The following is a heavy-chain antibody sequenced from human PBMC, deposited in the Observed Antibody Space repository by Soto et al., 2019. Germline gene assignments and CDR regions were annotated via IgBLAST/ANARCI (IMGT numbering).Heavy chain of an antibody. CDR3: ARGAGYSGYDT. CDR2: IIPTLGIA. V-gene: IGHV1-69*02. CDR1: GGTFSSYT. J-gene: IGHJ5*02. D-gene: IGHD5-12*01. Sequence: QVQLVQSGAEVKKPGSSVKVSCKASGGTFSSYTISWVRQAPGQGLEWMGRIIPTLGIANYAQKFQGRVTITADKSTSTAYMELSSLRSEDTAVYYCARGAGYSGYDTWGQGTLVTVSS.